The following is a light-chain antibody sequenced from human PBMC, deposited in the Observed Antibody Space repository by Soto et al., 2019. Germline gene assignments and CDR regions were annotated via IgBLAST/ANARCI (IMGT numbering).Light chain of an antibody. V-gene: IGLV1-51*02. CDR1: SSNIGNNY. CDR2: ENN. J-gene: IGLJ3*02. CDR3: GTWDSSLSAPV. Sequence: QSVLTQPPSVSAAPGQKVTISCSGSSSNIGNNYVSWYQQLPGTAPKLLIYENNKRPSGIPDRFSGSKSGTSATLGITGLQTGDEAHYYCGTWDSSLSAPVFGGGTKLTVL.